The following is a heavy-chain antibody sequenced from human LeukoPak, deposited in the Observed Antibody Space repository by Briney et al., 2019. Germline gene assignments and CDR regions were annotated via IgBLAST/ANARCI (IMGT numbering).Heavy chain of an antibody. J-gene: IGHJ4*02. D-gene: IGHD3-22*01. Sequence: SETLSLTCTGSGGSIGSTAYYLGWIRQPPGKGLEWIGRIYYSCNTYYSPSLKSRVPISIDTSNNQFSLKLNSVTAADTAVYYCARRFYYDRSGYRFDYWGQGTLVTVSS. CDR3: ARRFYYDRSGYRFDY. V-gene: IGHV4-39*01. CDR2: IYYSCNT. CDR1: GGSIGSTAYY.